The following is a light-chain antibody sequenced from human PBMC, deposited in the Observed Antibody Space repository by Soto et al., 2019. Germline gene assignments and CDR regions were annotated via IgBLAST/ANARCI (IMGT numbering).Light chain of an antibody. J-gene: IGKJ1*01. CDR1: LSFTSDF. Sequence: EVVLTQSPGPLPLSPGERATPSCRASLSFTSDFLAWYQQKPGQAPRLPLYGPSSRATGILDRFSGSGSGTDFTLTISRLEPEDVAVYYCQAYGNSPRTFGEGTKVEIQ. CDR2: GPS. CDR3: QAYGNSPRT. V-gene: IGKV3-20*01.